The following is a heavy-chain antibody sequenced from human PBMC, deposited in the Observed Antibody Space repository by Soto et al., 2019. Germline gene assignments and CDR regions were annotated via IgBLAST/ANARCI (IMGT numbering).Heavy chain of an antibody. V-gene: IGHV3-21*01. CDR1: GFSFFSYT. D-gene: IGHD1-7*01. CDR2: ISSDNKYI. J-gene: IGHJ4*02. CDR3: TRSPRSITGTPTGGANNDY. Sequence: GGSLRLSCAGAGFSFFSYTMTWVRQAPGKGLEWVSSISSDNKYIYYAGSVKGRFTISRDNAKSSLFLQMNSLRADDTAVYYCTRSPRSITGTPTGGANNDYWGQGALVTVYS.